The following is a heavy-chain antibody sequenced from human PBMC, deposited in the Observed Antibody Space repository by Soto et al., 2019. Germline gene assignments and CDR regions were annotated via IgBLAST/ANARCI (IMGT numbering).Heavy chain of an antibody. CDR2: ISATGSDI. CDR3: ARGYDVVRVPVAIRVGYFDH. J-gene: IGHJ4*02. Sequence: EVDLVESGGGLAKPGGALRLSCTDSGFTFSSHTMKWVRQAPGKGLEWVSSISATGSDIYYGDSVMGRFTISRDNAKNSLNLQLNNLRVEDTAVYYCARGYDVVRVPVAIRVGYFDHWGQGTVVTVSS. D-gene: IGHD3-16*01. V-gene: IGHV3-21*01. CDR1: GFTFSSHT.